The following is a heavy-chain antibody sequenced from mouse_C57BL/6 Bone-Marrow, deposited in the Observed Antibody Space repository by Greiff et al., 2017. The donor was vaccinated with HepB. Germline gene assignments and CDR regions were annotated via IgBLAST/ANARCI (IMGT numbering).Heavy chain of an antibody. CDR2: IRLKSDNYAT. V-gene: IGHV6-3*01. J-gene: IGHJ2*01. CDR1: GFTFSNYW. D-gene: IGHD1-1*01. CDR3: TSPYYYGSSLDY. Sequence: EVKLVESGGGLVQPGGSMKLSCVASGFTFSNYWMNWVRQSPEKGLEWVAQIRLKSDNYATHYAESVKGRFTISRDDSKSSVYLQMNNLRAEDTGIYYCTSPYYYGSSLDYWGQGTTLTVSS.